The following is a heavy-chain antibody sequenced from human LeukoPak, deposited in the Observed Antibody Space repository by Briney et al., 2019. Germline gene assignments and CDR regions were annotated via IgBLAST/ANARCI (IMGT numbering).Heavy chain of an antibody. CDR1: GFSLSTSGVG. CDR3: AHRSQPGYSSSFDY. J-gene: IGHJ4*02. V-gene: IGHV2-5*02. CDR2: IYWDDDK. Sequence: SGPTLVNPTQTLTLTCTFSGFSLSTSGVGVGWIRQPPGKALEWLALIYWDDDKRYSPSLKSRLTNTKDTSKNQVVLTMTNMDPVDTATYYCAHRSQPGYSSSFDYWGQGTLVTVSS. D-gene: IGHD6-13*01.